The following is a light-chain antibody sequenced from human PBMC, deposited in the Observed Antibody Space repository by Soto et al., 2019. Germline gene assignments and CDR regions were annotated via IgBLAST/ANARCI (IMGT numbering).Light chain of an antibody. CDR1: QSVSSN. J-gene: IGKJ5*01. CDR2: GAF. CDR3: QQYGSSRIT. Sequence: EIVMTQSPVTLSVSPGERATLSCRASQSVSSNLAWYQQKPGQAPSLLIYGAFTRATGIPDRFSGSGSGTDFTLTISRLEPEDFAVYYCQQYGSSRITFGQGTRLEIK. V-gene: IGKV3-20*01.